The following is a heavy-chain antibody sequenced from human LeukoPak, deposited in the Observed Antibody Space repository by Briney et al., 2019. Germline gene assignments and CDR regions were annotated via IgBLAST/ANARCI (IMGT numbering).Heavy chain of an antibody. CDR3: ARYSGMVRGTVDY. CDR1: GYTLTRYY. CDR2: INPSGGST. Sequence: ASVKVSCKSSGYTLTRYYMYWVRQAPGQGLEWMGIINPSGGSTSYAQKFQGRVTKTRDTSTNTVYMELSSLRSEDTAVYYCARYSGMVRGTVDYWGQGTLVTVSS. J-gene: IGHJ4*02. V-gene: IGHV1-46*01. D-gene: IGHD3-10*01.